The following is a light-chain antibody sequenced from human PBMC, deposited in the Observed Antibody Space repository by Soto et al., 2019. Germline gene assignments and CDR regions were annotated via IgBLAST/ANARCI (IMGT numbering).Light chain of an antibody. J-gene: IGLJ2*01. Sequence: HSALTQPASVSGSPGQSITISCTGTSSDVGGYSYVSWYQQHPGKAPKLMIYEVSDRPSGVSNRFSGSKSGNTASLTISGLQAEDEADYYCSSYTTSSTVIFGGGTKLTVL. V-gene: IGLV2-14*01. CDR1: SSDVGGYSY. CDR3: SSYTTSSTVI. CDR2: EVS.